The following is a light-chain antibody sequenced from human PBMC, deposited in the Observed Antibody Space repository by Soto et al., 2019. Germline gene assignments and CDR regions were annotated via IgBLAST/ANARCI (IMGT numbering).Light chain of an antibody. CDR2: ASS. CDR1: QSVRGN. J-gene: IGKJ1*01. CDR3: QQCGSSPWT. V-gene: IGKV3-20*01. Sequence: EIVMTQSPATLSVSPGERATLSCRASQSVRGNLAWYQQKLGQSPRLLVYASSSRATGIPDRFSGGGSGTDFTLTISRLEPEEFALYYCQQCGSSPWTFGQGTKVDIK.